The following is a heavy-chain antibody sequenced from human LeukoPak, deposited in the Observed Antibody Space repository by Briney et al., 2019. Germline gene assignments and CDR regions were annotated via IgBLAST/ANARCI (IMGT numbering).Heavy chain of an antibody. Sequence: GASVKVSCKASGYTFTSYDINWVRQATGQGLEWMGWMNPNSGNTGYAQKFQGRVTMTRNTSISTAYMELSSLRSEDTAVYYCARGGVLRYFDWFPMYYYGMDVWGQGTTVTVSS. CDR3: ARGGVLRYFDWFPMYYYGMDV. V-gene: IGHV1-8*01. J-gene: IGHJ6*02. CDR2: MNPNSGNT. D-gene: IGHD3-9*01. CDR1: GYTFTSYD.